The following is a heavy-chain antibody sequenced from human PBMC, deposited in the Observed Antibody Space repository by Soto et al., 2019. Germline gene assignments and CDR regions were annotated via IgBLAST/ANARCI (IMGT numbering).Heavy chain of an antibody. CDR2: ISAYNGNT. J-gene: IGHJ4*02. CDR3: ASNYADYVGHECFDY. CDR1: GYTFTSYG. Sequence: ASVKVSCKASGYTFTSYGSSWVRQAPGQGLEWMGWISAYNGNTNYAQKLQGRLTMTTHTSTSTPYMELRSLRSDDTAVYYCASNYADYVGHECFDYWGQGTLVTVSS. V-gene: IGHV1-18*01. D-gene: IGHD4-17*01.